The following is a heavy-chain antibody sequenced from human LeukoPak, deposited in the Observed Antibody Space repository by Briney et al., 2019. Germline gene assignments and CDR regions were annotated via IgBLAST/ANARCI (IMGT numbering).Heavy chain of an antibody. Sequence: GASVKVSCKASGGTFSSYAISWVRQAPGQGLEWMGRIIPILGIANYAQKFQGRVTITADKSTSTAYMELSSLRSEDTAVYYCARVGNSSSWYEVIGYYYYGMDVWGQGTTVTVSS. CDR3: ARVGNSSSWYEVIGYYYYGMDV. CDR2: IIPILGIA. D-gene: IGHD6-13*01. CDR1: GGTFSSYA. J-gene: IGHJ6*02. V-gene: IGHV1-69*04.